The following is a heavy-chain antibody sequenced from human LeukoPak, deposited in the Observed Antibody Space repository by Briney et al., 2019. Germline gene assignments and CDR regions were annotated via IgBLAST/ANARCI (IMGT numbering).Heavy chain of an antibody. D-gene: IGHD6-13*01. V-gene: IGHV1-24*01. CDR1: GYTLTELS. J-gene: IGHJ4*02. CDR3: ATGIASSLAHNY. CDR2: FDPEDGET. Sequence: ASVKVSCKVSGYTLTELSMHWVRQAPGKGLEWMGGFDPEDGETIYAQKFQGRVTMTEDTSTDTAYMELSSLRSEDTAVYYCATGIASSLAHNYWGQGTLVTVSS.